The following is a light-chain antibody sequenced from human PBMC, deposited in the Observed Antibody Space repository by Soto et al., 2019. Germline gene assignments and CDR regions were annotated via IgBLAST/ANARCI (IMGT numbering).Light chain of an antibody. V-gene: IGKV1-5*01. Sequence: DIQMTQSPSTLSASVGDRVTITCRASQSISRSLAWYQQKSGKAPKLLIYDASSFESGVPSRFSGSGFGTEFTLTISGLPPDDFATYYCEQYQSYFLTFGPGTTVDMK. CDR2: DAS. CDR3: EQYQSYFLT. CDR1: QSISRS. J-gene: IGKJ3*01.